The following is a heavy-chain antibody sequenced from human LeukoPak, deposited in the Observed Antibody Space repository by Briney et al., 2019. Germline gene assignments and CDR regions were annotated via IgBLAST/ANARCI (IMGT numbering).Heavy chain of an antibody. D-gene: IGHD1-14*01. J-gene: IGHJ4*02. CDR3: AKDQPEAYFDY. V-gene: IGHV3-23*01. CDR1: GLTFSSYA. CDR2: ISGSGGST. Sequence: GGSLRLSCAASGLTFSSYAMSWVRQAPGRGLEWVSGISGSGGSTYYADSVKGRFTISRDNSKNTLYLQMNSLRAEDTAVYYCAKDQPEAYFDYWGQGTLVTVSS.